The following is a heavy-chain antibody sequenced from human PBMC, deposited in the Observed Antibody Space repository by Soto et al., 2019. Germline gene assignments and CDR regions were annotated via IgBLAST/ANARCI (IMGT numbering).Heavy chain of an antibody. D-gene: IGHD6-19*01. CDR1: GGSIPSSLYY. J-gene: IGHJ4*02. Sequence: SDNLPLTCTVSGGSIPSSLYYWGWVRQSPGKGLEWIESIYYSGSTHYNPSLKSRVTVSVDTSKNQFSLKLTSVTAADTAVYFCVSHRNYIVVSGSFFDYLSQGTLVT. CDR3: VSHRNYIVVSGSFFDY. V-gene: IGHV4-39*01. CDR2: IYYSGST.